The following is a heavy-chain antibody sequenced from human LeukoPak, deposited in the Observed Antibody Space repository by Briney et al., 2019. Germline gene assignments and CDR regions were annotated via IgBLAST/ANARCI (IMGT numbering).Heavy chain of an antibody. V-gene: IGHV4-59*01. J-gene: IGHJ5*02. Sequence: SETLSLTCTVSGGSISSYYWSWIRQPPGKGLEWIGYIYYSGSTNYNPSLKSRVTISVDTSKNQFSLKLSSVNAADTAVYYCARDLTGYDWFDPWGQGTLVTVSS. CDR2: IYYSGST. D-gene: IGHD5-12*01. CDR1: GGSISSYY. CDR3: ARDLTGYDWFDP.